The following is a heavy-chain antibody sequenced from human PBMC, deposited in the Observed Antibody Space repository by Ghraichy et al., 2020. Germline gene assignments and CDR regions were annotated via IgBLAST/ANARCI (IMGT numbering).Heavy chain of an antibody. V-gene: IGHV1-18*01. D-gene: IGHD3-16*02. CDR2: MNTHNGDT. CDR3: ARTSYVRGTYRSDDALDI. J-gene: IGHJ3*02. CDR1: GYTFDNYG. Sequence: ASVKVSCKASGYTFDNYGISWVRQAPGQGLEWMGWMNTHNGDTNYAQRVQGRVTMTTETSTSTAKMDLRSLTYDDTAVYYCARTSYVRGTYRSDDALDIWGQGTMVTVSS.